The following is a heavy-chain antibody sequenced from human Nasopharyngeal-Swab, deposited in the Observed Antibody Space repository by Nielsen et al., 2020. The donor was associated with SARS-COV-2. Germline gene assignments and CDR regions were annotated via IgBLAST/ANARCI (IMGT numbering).Heavy chain of an antibody. D-gene: IGHD5-24*01. CDR1: GGSFSGYY. CDR3: ASTEGDGYKGGFFDY. CDR2: INHSGST. J-gene: IGHJ4*02. V-gene: IGHV4-34*01. Sequence: SETLSLTCTVYGGSFSGYYWSWIRQPPGKGLEWIGEINHSGSTNYNPSLKSRVTISVDKSKNQFSLKLSSVTAADTAVYYCASTEGDGYKGGFFDYWGQGTLVTVSS.